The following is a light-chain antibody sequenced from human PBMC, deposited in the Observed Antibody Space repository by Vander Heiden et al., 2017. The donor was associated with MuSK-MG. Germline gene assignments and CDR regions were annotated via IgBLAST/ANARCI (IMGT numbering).Light chain of an antibody. CDR1: KVGDKY. CDR2: QDS. Sequence: SYELTHPPSVSVSPGQTASITCSGDKVGDKYACWYQQKPGQSPVLVIYQDSKRPSGIPERFSGSNSGNTATLTISGTQAMDEADYYCQAWDSSTGGVFGGGTKLTVL. J-gene: IGLJ2*01. V-gene: IGLV3-1*01. CDR3: QAWDSSTGGV.